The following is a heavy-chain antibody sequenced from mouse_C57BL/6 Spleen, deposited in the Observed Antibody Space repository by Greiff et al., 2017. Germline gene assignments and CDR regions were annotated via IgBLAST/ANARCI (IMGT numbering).Heavy chain of an antibody. CDR2: INPGRGGT. CDR1: GYAFTNYL. D-gene: IGHD1-1*01. J-gene: IGHJ2*01. CDR3: ARSATTVVARGYFDY. Sequence: VQLQESGAELVRPGTSVKVSCKASGYAFTNYLIEWVKQRPGQGLEWIGVINPGRGGTNYNEKFKGKATLTADKSSSTAYMQRSSLTSEDSAVYFCARSATTVVARGYFDYWGQGTTLTVSS. V-gene: IGHV1-54*01.